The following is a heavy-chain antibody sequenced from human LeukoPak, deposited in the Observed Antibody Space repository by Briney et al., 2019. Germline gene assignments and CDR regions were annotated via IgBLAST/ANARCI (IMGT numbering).Heavy chain of an antibody. J-gene: IGHJ4*02. CDR3: ARVAITIFGVAQDYFDY. CDR1: GYTFTNYA. V-gene: IGHV1-3*01. Sequence: ASVKVSCKASGYTFTNYAMHWVRQAPGQTLEWMGWINAGNGNTKYSQKFQGRVTITRDTSASTAYMELSSLRSEDTAVYYCARVAITIFGVAQDYFDYWGQGTLVTVSS. D-gene: IGHD3-3*01. CDR2: INAGNGNT.